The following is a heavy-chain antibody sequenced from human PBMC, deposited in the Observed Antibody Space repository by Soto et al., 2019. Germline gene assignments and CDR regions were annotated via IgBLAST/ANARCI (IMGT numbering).Heavy chain of an antibody. CDR3: ARRTCSDFYQMLG. V-gene: IGHV3-64*01. Sequence: PGGSLRLSCAASGFSLSGYAMYWLRQAPGKGLEYVSGISSNGVGTYYANSVQGRFTISRDNSKNTVYLQMGSLRPEDMAVYYCARRTCSDFYQMLGWGKGRRVTVRS. D-gene: IGHD3-10*02. J-gene: IGHJ4*01. CDR2: ISSNGVGT. CDR1: GFSLSGYA.